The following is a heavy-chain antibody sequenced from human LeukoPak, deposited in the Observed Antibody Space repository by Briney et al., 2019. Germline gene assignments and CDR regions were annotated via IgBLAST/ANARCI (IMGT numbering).Heavy chain of an antibody. CDR3: ARTTEGYCSSASCFGFSYSYYMDV. J-gene: IGHJ6*03. V-gene: IGHV4-39*07. CDR1: GGSISSSSYY. D-gene: IGHD2-2*01. CDR2: IYYSGST. Sequence: SETLSLTCTVSGGSISSSSYYWGWIRQPPGKGLEWIGSIYYSGSTNYNPSLKSRVTISVDTSKNQFSLKLSSVIAADTAVYYCARTTEGYCSSASCFGFSYSYYMDVWGRGTTVTISS.